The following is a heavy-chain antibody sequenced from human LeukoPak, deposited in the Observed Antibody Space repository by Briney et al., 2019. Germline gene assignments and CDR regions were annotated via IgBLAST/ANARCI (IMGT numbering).Heavy chain of an antibody. CDR2: IGPTGSDR. V-gene: IGHV3-21*06. Sequence: GGSLRLSCTASGLTFSTSGFNWVRQAPGKGLEWVASIGPTGSDRYHADSIKGRFTIFRDNANNFLYLQMNSLRAEDTAVYYCATEANGRHYDYWGQGTLLTVSS. CDR3: ATEANGRHYDY. D-gene: IGHD2-8*01. J-gene: IGHJ4*02. CDR1: GLTFSTSG.